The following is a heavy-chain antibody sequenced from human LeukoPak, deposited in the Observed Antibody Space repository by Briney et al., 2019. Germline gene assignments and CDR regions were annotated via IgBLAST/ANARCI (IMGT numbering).Heavy chain of an antibody. Sequence: PLETLSLTCTVSGGSISSYYWSWIRQPPGKGLEWIGYIYYSGSTNYNPSLKSRVTISVDTSKNQFSLKLSSVTAADTAVYYCARSRPGDAFDIWGQGTMVTVSS. CDR1: GGSISSYY. CDR3: ARSRPGDAFDI. CDR2: IYYSGST. V-gene: IGHV4-59*01. J-gene: IGHJ3*02.